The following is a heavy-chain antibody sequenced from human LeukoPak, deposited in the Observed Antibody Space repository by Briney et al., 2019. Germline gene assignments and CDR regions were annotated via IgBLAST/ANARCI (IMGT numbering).Heavy chain of an antibody. Sequence: GRSLRLPCAASGFTFSSYGMHWVRQAPGKGLEWVAVISYDGSNKYYADSVKGRFTISRDNSKNTLYLQMNSLRAEDTAVYYCAKVREIAAAGPIDYWGQGTLVTVSS. CDR3: AKVREIAAAGPIDY. CDR2: ISYDGSNK. J-gene: IGHJ4*02. CDR1: GFTFSSYG. D-gene: IGHD6-13*01. V-gene: IGHV3-30*18.